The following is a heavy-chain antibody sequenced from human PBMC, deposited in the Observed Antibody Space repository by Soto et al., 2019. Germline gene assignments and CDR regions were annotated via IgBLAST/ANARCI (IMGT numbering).Heavy chain of an antibody. CDR1: GFTFSDYY. CDR2: ISSRSSTI. Sequence: QVQLVESGGGLVKPGGSLRLSCAASGFTFSDYYMSWIRQAPGKGLEWGSYISSRSSTIFYADSVKGRFTISRDNVKNTLYLELNRLSGGYTAVYYFASGTNGAVVGYRGQAMVVTVSP. V-gene: IGHV3-11*01. CDR3: ASGTNGAVVGY. J-gene: IGHJ4*02. D-gene: IGHD2-8*01.